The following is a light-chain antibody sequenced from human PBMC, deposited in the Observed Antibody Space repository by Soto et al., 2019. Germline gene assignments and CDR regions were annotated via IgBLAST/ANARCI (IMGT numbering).Light chain of an antibody. Sequence: QSVLTQPPSVSGAPGQRVTLSCTGSTSNIGAGYDVHWYQQLPGTAPKLLIYGNSNRSSGVPDRVSGSKSGTSASLAITGLQAEDEADYYCQSYDNSLSGWVFGGGTKLTVL. CDR3: QSYDNSLSGWV. V-gene: IGLV1-40*01. J-gene: IGLJ3*02. CDR2: GNS. CDR1: TSNIGAGYD.